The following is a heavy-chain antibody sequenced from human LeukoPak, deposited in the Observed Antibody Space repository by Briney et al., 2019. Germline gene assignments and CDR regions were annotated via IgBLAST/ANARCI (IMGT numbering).Heavy chain of an antibody. CDR1: GYTFTSYG. D-gene: IGHD4-17*01. CDR3: ARGHGDYWEEPFDI. V-gene: IGHV1-18*01. J-gene: IGHJ3*02. Sequence: ASVKVSCKASGYTFTSYGISWVRQAPGQGLEWMGWISAYNGNTNYAQKLQGRVAMTTDTSTSTAYMELRSLRSDDTAVYYCARGHGDYWEEPFDIWGQGTVVTVSS. CDR2: ISAYNGNT.